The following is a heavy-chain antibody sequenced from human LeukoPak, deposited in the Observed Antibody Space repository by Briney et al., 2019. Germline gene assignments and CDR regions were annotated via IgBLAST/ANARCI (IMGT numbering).Heavy chain of an antibody. CDR2: ISGSGGST. Sequence: GGSLRLSCAASGFTFSSYAMSWVRQAPGKGLEWVSAISGSGGSTYYADSVEGRFTISRDNSKNTLYLQMNSLRAEDTAVYYCANHRLPFYDILTGSPGPVVDWGQGTLVTVSS. CDR1: GFTFSSYA. CDR3: ANHRLPFYDILTGSPGPVVD. J-gene: IGHJ4*02. D-gene: IGHD3-9*01. V-gene: IGHV3-23*01.